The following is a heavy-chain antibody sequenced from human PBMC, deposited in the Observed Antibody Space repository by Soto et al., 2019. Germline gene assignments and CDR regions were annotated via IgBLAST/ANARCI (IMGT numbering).Heavy chain of an antibody. CDR2: ISGSGGSL. CDR3: AKDPGGLRPRYFDY. V-gene: IGHV3-23*01. Sequence: LRLSCAASGFTFSTYAMSWVRQAPGKGLEWVSAISGSGGSLYYADSVKGRFTISRDSSKNTLFLQMNSLRAEDTALYYCAKDPGGLRPRYFDYWGQGTLVTVSS. D-gene: IGHD2-15*01. J-gene: IGHJ4*02. CDR1: GFTFSTYA.